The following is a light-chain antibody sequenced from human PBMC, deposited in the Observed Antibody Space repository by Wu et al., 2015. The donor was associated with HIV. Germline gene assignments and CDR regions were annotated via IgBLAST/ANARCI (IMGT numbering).Light chain of an antibody. J-gene: IGKJ4*01. Sequence: EIVMTQSPATLSVSPGEGATLSCRASQSVSSNLAWYQQKPGQAPRLLIYGASTRATGIPARFSGGGSGTEFTLTISSMQSEDFAVYYCQQYNMWPPVTFGGGTKVEIK. CDR1: QSVSSN. V-gene: IGKV3-15*01. CDR3: QQYNMWPPVT. CDR2: GAS.